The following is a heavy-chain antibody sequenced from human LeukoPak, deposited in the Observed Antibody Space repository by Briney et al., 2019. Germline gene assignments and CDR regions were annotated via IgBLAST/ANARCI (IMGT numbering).Heavy chain of an antibody. V-gene: IGHV3-33*01. CDR1: GFTFSSYG. CDR3: AREWLQLRAFDY. Sequence: GGSLRLSCAASGFTFSSYGMHWVRQAPGKGLEWVAVIWYDGSNKYYADSVKGRFTISRDNSKNTLYLQMNSLRAEDTAVYYCAREWLQLRAFDYWGQGTLVTVSS. CDR2: IWYDGSNK. J-gene: IGHJ4*02. D-gene: IGHD5-24*01.